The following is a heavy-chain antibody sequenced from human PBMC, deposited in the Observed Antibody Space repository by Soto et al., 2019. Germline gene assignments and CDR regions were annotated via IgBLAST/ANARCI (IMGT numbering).Heavy chain of an antibody. CDR1: GFTFINYA. CDR3: AKDYGSSRYFFDY. J-gene: IGHJ4*02. Sequence: PGGSLRLSCAASGFTFINYAMPCVRQAPGEGLEWVSTISGNGANTHYADSVKGRFSISRDNSKNTLYIQMNSLRADDTAVYYCAKDYGSSRYFFDYWGQGALVSVSS. CDR2: ISGNGANT. D-gene: IGHD6-19*01. V-gene: IGHV3-23*01.